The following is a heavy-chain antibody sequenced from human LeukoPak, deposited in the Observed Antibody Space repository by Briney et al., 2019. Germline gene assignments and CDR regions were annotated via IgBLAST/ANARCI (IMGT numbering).Heavy chain of an antibody. Sequence: GASVKVSCKASGYSFTSYYMHWVRQAPGQGLEWMGIINPSGGSTSFAQKFQGRVTMTRDTSTTTVYMELSGLRSEDTAVYYCAGDIPYEVSLGGLTVMGSFVLDYWGQGTLVTVSS. CDR2: INPSGGST. CDR3: AGDIPYEVSLGGLTVMGSFVLDY. V-gene: IGHV1-46*01. J-gene: IGHJ4*02. D-gene: IGHD3-16*02. CDR1: GYSFTSYY.